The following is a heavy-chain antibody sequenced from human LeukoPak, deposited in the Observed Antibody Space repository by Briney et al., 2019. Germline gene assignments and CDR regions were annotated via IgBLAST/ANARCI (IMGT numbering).Heavy chain of an antibody. V-gene: IGHV3-30*02. CDR2: IPYDGSNE. J-gene: IGHJ4*02. Sequence: GGSLRLSCAASVFTFSIHGIHWVRQAPGKGLEWVAFIPYDGSNEYYADSVRGRFTISRDNSKNMIYLQMNSLTAEDTAVYYCAKGRGDYNDFRLGYWGQGTLVTVSS. D-gene: IGHD4-17*01. CDR3: AKGRGDYNDFRLGY. CDR1: VFTFSIHG.